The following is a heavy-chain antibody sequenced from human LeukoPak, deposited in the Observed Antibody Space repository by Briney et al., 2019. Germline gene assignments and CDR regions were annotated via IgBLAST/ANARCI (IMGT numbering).Heavy chain of an antibody. CDR2: INHSGST. CDR1: GGSLSGYY. J-gene: IGHJ4*02. V-gene: IGHV4-34*01. D-gene: IGHD3-10*01. CDR3: ARGTAWGYYGSGSYYY. Sequence: PSETLSLTCAVYGGSLSGYYWSWIRQPPGKGLEWIGEINHSGSTNYNPSLKSRVTISVDTSKNQFSLKLSSVTGADTAVYYCARGTAWGYYGSGSYYYWGQGNLVTVSS.